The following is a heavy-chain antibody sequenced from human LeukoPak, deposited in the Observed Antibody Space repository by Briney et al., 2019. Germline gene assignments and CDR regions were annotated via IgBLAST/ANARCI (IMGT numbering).Heavy chain of an antibody. CDR1: GFTFSSYA. V-gene: IGHV3-30*04. CDR2: ISYDGSNK. CDR3: AKEGVWGPTRLVRTWFDP. D-gene: IGHD3-16*01. J-gene: IGHJ5*02. Sequence: PGGSLRLSCAASGFTFSSYAMHWVRQAPGKGLEWVALISYDGSNKYFADSVKGRFTISRDNSKNTLYLQMNSLRAEDTAVYYCAKEGVWGPTRLVRTWFDPWGQGTLVTVSS.